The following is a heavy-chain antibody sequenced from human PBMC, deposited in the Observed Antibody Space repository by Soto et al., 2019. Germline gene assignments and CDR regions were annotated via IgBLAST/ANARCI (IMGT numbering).Heavy chain of an antibody. Sequence: QVQLVQSGAEVKKPGASVKVSCKASGYTFTSYGISWVRQAPGQGLEWMGWISAYNGNTNYAQKLQGRVTMTTDTTTTAADIELRSRRSGATAVYYCAREEGVVSVSSDYYYYYGLDLWGQGTTVTVSS. J-gene: IGHJ6*02. CDR2: ISAYNGNT. D-gene: IGHD3-3*01. CDR3: AREEGVVSVSSDYYYYYGLDL. V-gene: IGHV1-18*01. CDR1: GYTFTSYG.